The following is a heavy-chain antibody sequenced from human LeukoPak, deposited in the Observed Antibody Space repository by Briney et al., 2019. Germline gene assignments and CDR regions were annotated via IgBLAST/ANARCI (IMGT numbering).Heavy chain of an antibody. V-gene: IGHV3-48*02. CDR3: AREGYPF. D-gene: IGHD5-12*01. CDR1: GFTFSNYG. J-gene: IGHJ4*02. Sequence: GGSLRLSCAASGFTFSNYGMNWVRQAPGKGLEWVSYISSGSSSIYYADSVKGRFTISRDNAQNSLYLQMSSLRDEDTAVYYCAREGYPFWGQGTLVTVSS. CDR2: ISSGSSSI.